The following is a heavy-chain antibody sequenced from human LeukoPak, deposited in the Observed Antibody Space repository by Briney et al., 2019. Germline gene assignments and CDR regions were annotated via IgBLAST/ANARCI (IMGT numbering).Heavy chain of an antibody. D-gene: IGHD3-3*01. J-gene: IGHJ4*02. V-gene: IGHV4-4*07. CDR1: GGSISSYY. Sequence: SETLSLTCTVSGGSISSYYWSWIRQPAGKGLEWIGRIYTSGSTNYNPSLKSRVTMSVDTSKNQFSLKLSSVTAADTAVYYCARAITIFGPAYYFDYWGQGTLVTVSS. CDR2: IYTSGST. CDR3: ARAITIFGPAYYFDY.